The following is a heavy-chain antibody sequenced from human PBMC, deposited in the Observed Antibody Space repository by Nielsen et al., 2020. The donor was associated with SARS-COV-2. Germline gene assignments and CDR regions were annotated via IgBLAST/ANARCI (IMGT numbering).Heavy chain of an antibody. V-gene: IGHV1-2*04. J-gene: IGHJ4*02. CDR1: GYTLTELS. CDR2: INPNSGGT. CDR3: ARGFDY. Sequence: ASVKVSCKVSGYTLTELSMHWVRQAPGQGLEWMGWINPNSGGTNYAQKFQGWVTISVDTSKNQFSLKLSSVTAADTAVYYCARGFDYWGQGTLVTVSS.